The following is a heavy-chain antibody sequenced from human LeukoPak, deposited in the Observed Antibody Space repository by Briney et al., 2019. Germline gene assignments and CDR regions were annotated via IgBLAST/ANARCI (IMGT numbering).Heavy chain of an antibody. CDR3: AITPAYYDILTGYAS. CDR1: GGSVSSGSYY. J-gene: IGHJ5*02. Sequence: SETLSLTCTVSGGSVSSGSYYWSWIRQPPGKGLEWIGYIYYSGSTNYNPSLKSRVTISVDTSKNQFSLKLSSVTAADTAVYYCAITPAYYDILTGYASWGQGTLVTVSS. V-gene: IGHV4-61*01. D-gene: IGHD3-9*01. CDR2: IYYSGST.